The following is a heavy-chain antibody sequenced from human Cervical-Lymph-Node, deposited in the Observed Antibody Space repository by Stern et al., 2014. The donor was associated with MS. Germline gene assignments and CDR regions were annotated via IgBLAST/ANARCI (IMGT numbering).Heavy chain of an antibody. V-gene: IGHV1-69*01. J-gene: IGHJ4*02. CDR3: ATPRSLYYYDSSGYHEGFDY. D-gene: IGHD3-22*01. Sequence: QVQLMQSGAEVKKPGSSVKVSCKASGGTFSSYAISWVRQAPGQGLEWMGGVIPIFGTANYAQKFQGRVTITADESTSTAYMELSSLRSEDTAVYYCATPRSLYYYDSSGYHEGFDYWGQGTLVTVSS. CDR1: GGTFSSYA. CDR2: VIPIFGTA.